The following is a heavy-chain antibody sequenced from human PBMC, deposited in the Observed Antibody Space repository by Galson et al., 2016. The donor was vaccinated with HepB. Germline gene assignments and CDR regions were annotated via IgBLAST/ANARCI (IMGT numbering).Heavy chain of an antibody. J-gene: IGHJ3*01. V-gene: IGHV4-31*03. CDR3: ATFGSSVRGVLDAFDV. CDR2: FSYSGAS. D-gene: IGHD3-10*01. Sequence: TLSLTCTVSGVSITSHGYFWSWIRQHPEKGLEWIGYFSYSGASYYNPSLRGRSTISVDTSKNHFSLKVNSVTAADTAIYYCATFGSSVRGVLDAFDVWGQGTMVTVSS. CDR1: GVSITSHGYF.